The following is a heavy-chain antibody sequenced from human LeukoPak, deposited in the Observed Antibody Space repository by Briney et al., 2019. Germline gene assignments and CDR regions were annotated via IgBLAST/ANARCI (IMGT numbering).Heavy chain of an antibody. D-gene: IGHD5-24*01. V-gene: IGHV3-21*01. CDR3: ARDSRDGYSSFDY. CDR1: GFTFSSYS. Sequence: GGSLRLSCAASGFTFSSYSMNWVRQAPGKGLEWVSSISSSSSYIYYADSVKGRFTISRDNAKNSLYLQMNSLRAEDTAVYYCARDSRDGYSSFDYWGQGTLVTVSS. J-gene: IGHJ4*02. CDR2: ISSSSSYI.